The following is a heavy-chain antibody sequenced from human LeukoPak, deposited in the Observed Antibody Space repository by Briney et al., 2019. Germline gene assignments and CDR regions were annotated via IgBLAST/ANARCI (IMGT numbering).Heavy chain of an antibody. J-gene: IGHJ4*02. CDR2: ISGDGGST. CDR3: AKDYSDYGDSRFDY. Sequence: GGSLRLPCAASGFTFDDYAMHWVRQAPGKGLEWVSLISGDGGSTYYADSVKGRFTISRDNSKNSLYLQMNSLRTEDTALYYCAKDYSDYGDSRFDYWGQGTLVTVSS. CDR1: GFTFDDYA. V-gene: IGHV3-43*02. D-gene: IGHD4-17*01.